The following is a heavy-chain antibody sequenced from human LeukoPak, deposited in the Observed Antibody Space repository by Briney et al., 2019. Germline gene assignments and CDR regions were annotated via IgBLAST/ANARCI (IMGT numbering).Heavy chain of an antibody. CDR2: MNPNSGNT. CDR3: ARGRSTRGVTNYYFDY. V-gene: IGHV1-8*03. CDR1: GYTFTSYG. D-gene: IGHD3-10*01. J-gene: IGHJ4*02. Sequence: ASVKVSCKASGYTFTSYGISWVRQAPGQGLEWMGWMNPNSGNTGYAQKFQGRVTITRNTSISTAYMELSSLRSEDTAVYYCARGRSTRGVTNYYFDYWGQGTLVTVSS.